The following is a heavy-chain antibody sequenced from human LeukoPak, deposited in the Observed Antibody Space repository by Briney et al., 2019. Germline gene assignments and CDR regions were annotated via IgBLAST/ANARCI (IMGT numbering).Heavy chain of an antibody. D-gene: IGHD6-13*01. CDR1: GFTFSNAW. CDR2: IKSKTDGGTT. Sequence: GGTLRLSCAASGFTFSNAWMSWVRQAPGKGLEWVGRIKSKTDGGTTDYAAPVKGRFTISRDDSKNTLYLQMNSLKTEDTAVYYCTTGSIAAAGNNRDYWGQGTLVTVTS. CDR3: TTGSIAAAGNNRDY. J-gene: IGHJ4*02. V-gene: IGHV3-15*01.